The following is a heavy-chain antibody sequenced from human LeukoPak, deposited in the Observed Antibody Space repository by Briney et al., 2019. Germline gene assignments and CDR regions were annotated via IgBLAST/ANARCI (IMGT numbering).Heavy chain of an antibody. J-gene: IGHJ4*02. CDR3: ARHPRGGSGWLPFDY. V-gene: IGHV4-61*01. CDR1: GGSVSSGSYY. Sequence: PSETLSLTCTVSGGSVSSGSYYWSWIRQPPGKGLEWIGYIYYSGSTNYNPSLKSRVTISVDTSKNQFSLKLSSVTAADTAVYYCARHPRGGSGWLPFDYWGQGTLVTVSS. CDR2: IYYSGST. D-gene: IGHD6-19*01.